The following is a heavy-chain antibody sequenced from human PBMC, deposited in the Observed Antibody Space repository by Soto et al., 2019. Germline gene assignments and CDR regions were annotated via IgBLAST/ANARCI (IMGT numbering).Heavy chain of an antibody. V-gene: IGHV3-13*01. Sequence: PGGSLRLSCAASGLTFSSYDMHWVRQATGKGLEWVSAIGTAGDTYYPGSVKGRFTISRENAKNSLYLQMNSLRAGDTAVYYCARAGGSPAVAGGWYYFDYWGQGTLVTVSS. CDR2: IGTAGDT. CDR1: GLTFSSYD. CDR3: ARAGGSPAVAGGWYYFDY. J-gene: IGHJ4*02. D-gene: IGHD6-19*01.